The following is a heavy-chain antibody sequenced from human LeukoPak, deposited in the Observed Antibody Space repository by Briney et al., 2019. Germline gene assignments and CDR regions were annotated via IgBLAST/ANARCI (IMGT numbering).Heavy chain of an antibody. J-gene: IGHJ6*02. CDR2: FDPEDGET. CDR1: GYTLTELS. Sequence: ASVKVSCKVSGYTLTELSMHWVRQAPGKGLEWMGGFDPEDGETIYAQKFQGRVTMTEDTSTDTAYMELSSLRSEDTAVYYCATYGSNYYYYGMDVWGQGPRSPSP. CDR3: ATYGSNYYYYGMDV. V-gene: IGHV1-24*01. D-gene: IGHD4-17*01.